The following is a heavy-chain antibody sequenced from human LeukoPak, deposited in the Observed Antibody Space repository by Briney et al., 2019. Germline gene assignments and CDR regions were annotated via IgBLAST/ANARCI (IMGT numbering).Heavy chain of an antibody. Sequence: TGGSLRLSCAASGLTFSSYTMNWGRQAPGKGLEWVSVISGSCGSTYYADSVKGRFTISRDNSKNTLYLQMNSLRADDTAVYYCAKEWGVDYGLRYWGQGTLVTVSS. D-gene: IGHD4-17*01. CDR3: AKEWGVDYGLRY. CDR2: ISGSCGST. J-gene: IGHJ4*02. V-gene: IGHV3-23*01. CDR1: GLTFSSYT.